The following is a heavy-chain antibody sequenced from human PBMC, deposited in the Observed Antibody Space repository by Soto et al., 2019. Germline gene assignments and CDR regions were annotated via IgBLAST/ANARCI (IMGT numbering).Heavy chain of an antibody. CDR3: ARTYYYRSGTYFAWFDP. D-gene: IGHD3-10*01. CDR1: GGSFSGYY. V-gene: IGHV4-34*01. Sequence: QVRLKQRGAGLLKPSETLSLTCDVYGGSFSGYYWSWIRQSPGKGLERIGQIKHSGGTNYNPLLKSRVNISVETHRNQFSLKMRSVNAADKAVYFCARTYYYRSGTYFAWFDPWGQGPLVTVSS. CDR2: IKHSGGT. J-gene: IGHJ5*02.